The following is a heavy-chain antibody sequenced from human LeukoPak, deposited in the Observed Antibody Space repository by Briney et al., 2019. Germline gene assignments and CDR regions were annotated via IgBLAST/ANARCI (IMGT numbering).Heavy chain of an antibody. CDR3: ARSQAGYCSSTSCYTGYFDY. CDR2: INPNSGGT. J-gene: IGHJ4*02. V-gene: IGHV1-2*02. D-gene: IGHD2-2*01. CDR1: GYTFTSYG. Sequence: AASVKVSCKASGYTFTSYGISWVRQAPGQGLEWMGWINPNSGGTNYAQKFQGRVTMTRDTSISTAYMELSRLRSDDTAVYYCARSQAGYCSSTSCYTGYFDYWGQGTLVTVSS.